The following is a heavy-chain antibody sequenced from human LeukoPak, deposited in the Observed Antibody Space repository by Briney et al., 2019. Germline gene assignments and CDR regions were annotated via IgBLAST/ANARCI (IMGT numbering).Heavy chain of an antibody. CDR3: TRGDSNSWYYYFDQ. CDR1: GFTFNNYS. D-gene: IGHD6-13*01. CDR2: ISRSAGNK. V-gene: IGHV3-21*06. J-gene: IGHJ4*02. Sequence: PGGSLRLSCAASGFTFNNYSMNWVRQAPGQGLEWVSSISRSAGNKFYADSLMGRFTTSRDNAKNSLYLQMNSLRAEDTAVYYCTRGDSNSWYYYFDQWGQGTLVTVSS.